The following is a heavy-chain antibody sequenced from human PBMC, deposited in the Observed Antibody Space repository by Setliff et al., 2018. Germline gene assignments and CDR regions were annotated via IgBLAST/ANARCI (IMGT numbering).Heavy chain of an antibody. J-gene: IGHJ6*02. CDR1: GGSVSPYF. D-gene: IGHD5-18*01. CDR2: IYHNGNT. V-gene: IGHV4-59*02. CDR3: ARDRTAYSYGLDV. Sequence: SETLSLTCTVSGGSVSPYFRSWIRQPPGKGLQWIGYIYHNGNTNFNSSLKSRVNMSIDTSKNQFALNLKSMTAADTAVYYCARDRTAYSYGLDVWGQGTTVTVSS.